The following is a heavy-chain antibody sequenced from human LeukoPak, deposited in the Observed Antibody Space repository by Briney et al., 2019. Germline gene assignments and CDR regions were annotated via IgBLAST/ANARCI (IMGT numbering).Heavy chain of an antibody. CDR1: GYTFTSYD. J-gene: IGHJ6*02. CDR3: ARVRRFSPLSPPPSSEILNDFWSGYSDYYYYGMDV. D-gene: IGHD3-3*01. CDR2: MNPNSGNT. V-gene: IGHV1-8*01. Sequence: GASVKVSCKASGYTFTSYDINWVRQATGQGLEWMGWMNPNSGNTGYAQKFQGRVTMTRNTSISTAYMELSSLRSEDTAVDYCARVRRFSPLSPPPSSEILNDFWSGYSDYYYYGMDVWGQGTTVTVSS.